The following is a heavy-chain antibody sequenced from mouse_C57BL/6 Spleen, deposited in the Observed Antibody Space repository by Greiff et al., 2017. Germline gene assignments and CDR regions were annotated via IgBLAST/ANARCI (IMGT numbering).Heavy chain of an antibody. Sequence: VQLQQSGPGLVQPSQSLSITCKVSGFSLTSYGVHWVRQSPGKGLEWLGVIWSGGSTDYNAAFISRLSISKDNSKSQVFLKMNSLQADDTAIYYCARRAVVATDYYAMDYWGQGTSVTVSS. CDR2: IWSGGST. CDR1: GFSLTSYG. V-gene: IGHV2-2*01. CDR3: ARRAVVATDYYAMDY. D-gene: IGHD1-1*01. J-gene: IGHJ4*01.